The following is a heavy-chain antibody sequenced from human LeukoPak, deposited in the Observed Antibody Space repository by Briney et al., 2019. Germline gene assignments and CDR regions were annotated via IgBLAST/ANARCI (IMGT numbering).Heavy chain of an antibody. CDR3: ARGYELGWSGENWFDP. Sequence: SVKVSCKASGGTFSSYAISGVREAPGQGLEWMGGIIPIFGTANYAQKFQGRVTITTDESTSTAYMELSSLRSEDTAVYYCARGYELGWSGENWFDPWGQGTLVTVSS. CDR1: GGTFSSYA. CDR2: IIPIFGTA. V-gene: IGHV1-69*05. J-gene: IGHJ5*02. D-gene: IGHD6-19*01.